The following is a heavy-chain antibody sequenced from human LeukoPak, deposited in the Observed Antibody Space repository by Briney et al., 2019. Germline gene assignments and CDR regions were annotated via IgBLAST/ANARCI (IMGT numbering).Heavy chain of an antibody. Sequence: GGSLRLSCAASGFTFSHFWMSWVRQAPGKGLEWVAYIKKTGSETYYVDSVKGRFTITRDNTRNSLFLQMYSLRAEDTAVYLCAREDGYCSGGNCYSYFDSWGQGTLVTVSS. J-gene: IGHJ4*02. CDR1: GFTFSHFW. V-gene: IGHV3-7*01. CDR2: IKKTGSET. CDR3: AREDGYCSGGNCYSYFDS. D-gene: IGHD2-15*01.